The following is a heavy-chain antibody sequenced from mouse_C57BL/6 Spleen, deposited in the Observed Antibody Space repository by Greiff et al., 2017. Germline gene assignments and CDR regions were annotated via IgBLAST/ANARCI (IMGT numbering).Heavy chain of an antibody. CDR1: GYAFSSSW. CDR2: IYPGDGAT. V-gene: IGHV1-82*01. J-gene: IGHJ2*01. CDR3: ARAYYYGSSPDY. Sequence: QVQLQQSGPELVKPGASVKISCKASGYAFSSSWMNWVKQRPGKGLEWIGRIYPGDGATNYNGKFKGKATLTADKSSSTAYMQLSSLTSEDSAVYFCARAYYYGSSPDYWGQGTTLTVSS. D-gene: IGHD1-1*01.